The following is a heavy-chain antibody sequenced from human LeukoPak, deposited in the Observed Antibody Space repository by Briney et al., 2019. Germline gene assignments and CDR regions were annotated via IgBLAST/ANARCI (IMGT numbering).Heavy chain of an antibody. Sequence: SETLSLTCAVYGGSFSGYYWSWIRQPPGKGLEWIGEINHSGSTNYNPSLKSRVTISVDTSKNQFSLKLSSVTAADTAVYYCARRRLLWFGELFFDYWGQGTWSPSPQ. CDR2: INHSGST. V-gene: IGHV4-34*01. J-gene: IGHJ4*02. CDR3: ARRRLLWFGELFFDY. CDR1: GGSFSGYY. D-gene: IGHD3-10*01.